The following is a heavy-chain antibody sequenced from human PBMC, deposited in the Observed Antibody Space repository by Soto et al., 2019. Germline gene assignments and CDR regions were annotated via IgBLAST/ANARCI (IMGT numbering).Heavy chain of an antibody. J-gene: IGHJ4*02. D-gene: IGHD3-10*01. Sequence: QITLKESGPTLVKPTQTLTPTCTFSGFSLSTSGVGVGWIRQPPGKALEWLALIYWNDDKRYSPSLKSRLTITKDTSKNQVVLTMTNMDPVDTATYYCAHRRPSTYYYGSGSLDWGQGTLVTVSS. V-gene: IGHV2-5*01. CDR1: GFSLSTSGVG. CDR3: AHRRPSTYYYGSGSLD. CDR2: IYWNDDK.